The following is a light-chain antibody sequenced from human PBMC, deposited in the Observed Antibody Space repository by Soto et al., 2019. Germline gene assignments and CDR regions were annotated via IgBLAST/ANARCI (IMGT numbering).Light chain of an antibody. J-gene: IGKJ1*01. CDR1: QSVRSN. CDR2: DAS. Sequence: EVVMTQSPATLSVSPGERVTLSCRASQSVRSNLAWYQQKPGQAPRLLIYDASNRASGTPARFSGSGSGTEFTLTISSLQSEDFAVYYCQQYNNWPPTFGQGTKV. CDR3: QQYNNWPPT. V-gene: IGKV3D-15*01.